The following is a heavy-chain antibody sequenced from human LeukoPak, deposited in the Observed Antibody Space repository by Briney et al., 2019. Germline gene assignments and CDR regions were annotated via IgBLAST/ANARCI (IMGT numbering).Heavy chain of an antibody. Sequence: GRSLRLSCAASGFTFSSYAMHWVRQAPGKGLEWVAVISYDGSNKYYADSVKGRFTISRDNSKNTLYLQMNSLRAEDTAVYYCARDPYYYDSSGYVFDYWGQGTLVTVSS. CDR2: ISYDGSNK. CDR1: GFTFSSYA. J-gene: IGHJ4*02. CDR3: ARDPYYYDSSGYVFDY. V-gene: IGHV3-30-3*01. D-gene: IGHD3-22*01.